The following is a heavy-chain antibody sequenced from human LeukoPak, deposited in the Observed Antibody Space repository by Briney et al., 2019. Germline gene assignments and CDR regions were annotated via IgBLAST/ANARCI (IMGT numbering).Heavy chain of an antibody. V-gene: IGHV3-23*01. CDR1: GFNFTSFA. CDR2: INGSGGST. Sequence: GSLSLFCAAPGFNFTSFAIGWGRHAPGKGRGWVSGINGSGGSTYYADSMKGRFTISRDNSKNTLYLQMNSLRAEDTAVYYCAKDGSNSSSLYYYYYGMDVWGKGTTVTVSS. D-gene: IGHD6-13*01. CDR3: AKDGSNSSSLYYYYYGMDV. J-gene: IGHJ6*04.